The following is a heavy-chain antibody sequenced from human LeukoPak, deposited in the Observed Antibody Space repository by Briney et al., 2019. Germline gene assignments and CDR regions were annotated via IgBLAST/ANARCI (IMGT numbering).Heavy chain of an antibody. CDR1: GGSFSGYY. CDR3: ARSRYSSSPARR. Sequence: SETLSLTCAVYGGSFSGYYWSWIRQPPGKGLEWIGEINHSGSTNYNPSLKSRVTISVDTSKNQFSLKLRSVTAADTAVYYCARSRYSSSPARRWGQGTLVTVSS. J-gene: IGHJ4*02. V-gene: IGHV4-34*01. CDR2: INHSGST. D-gene: IGHD6-6*01.